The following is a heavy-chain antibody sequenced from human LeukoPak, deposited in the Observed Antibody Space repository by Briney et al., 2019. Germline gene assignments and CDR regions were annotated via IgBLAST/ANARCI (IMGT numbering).Heavy chain of an antibody. D-gene: IGHD1-26*01. CDR1: GGSISNYY. CDR3: ARDRGWELRWFELDY. CDR2: IYYSGST. V-gene: IGHV4-59*01. Sequence: SETLSLTCTVSGGSISNYYWSWIRQPPGKGLEWIGYIYYSGSTNYNPSLKSRVTISVDTSKNQFSLKLRSVTAADTAVYYCARDRGWELRWFELDYWGQGTLVTVSS. J-gene: IGHJ4*02.